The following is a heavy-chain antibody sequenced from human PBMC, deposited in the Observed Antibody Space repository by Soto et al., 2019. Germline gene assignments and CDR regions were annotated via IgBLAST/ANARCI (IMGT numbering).Heavy chain of an antibody. V-gene: IGHV3-30-3*01. CDR1: GLTFSYHA. J-gene: IGHJ6*02. CDR2: ISFDGGNK. D-gene: IGHD1-1*01. Sequence: QVQLVESGGGVVQPGRSLRLSCAASGLTFSYHALNWVRQAPGKGLEWVAVISFDGGNKYNAESVKGRFTISRDNSNSTLYLQMNSLRAEDTATYFCARGTTTSAFSAMDVWGQGTTVTVSS. CDR3: ARGTTTSAFSAMDV.